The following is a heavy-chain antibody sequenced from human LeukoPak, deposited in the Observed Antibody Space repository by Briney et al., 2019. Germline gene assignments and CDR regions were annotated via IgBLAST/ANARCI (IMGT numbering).Heavy chain of an antibody. Sequence: SETLSLTCAVYGGSFSGFFWSWIRQPPGKWLEWIGEIDHSGNTNYNPSLRSRVTISVDTSKNQFSLKVNSLTAADTAVYCCARKGPLRDSIPFMDVWGEGTTVTVSS. CDR2: IDHSGNT. CDR1: GGSFSGFF. J-gene: IGHJ6*03. V-gene: IGHV4-34*01. CDR3: ARKGPLRDSIPFMDV. D-gene: IGHD4-17*01.